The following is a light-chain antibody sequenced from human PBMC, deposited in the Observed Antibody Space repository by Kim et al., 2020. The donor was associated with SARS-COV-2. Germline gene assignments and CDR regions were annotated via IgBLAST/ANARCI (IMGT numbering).Light chain of an antibody. CDR3: QSFDSSNWV. CDR1: SGSIASNY. Sequence: NFMLTQPHSVSESPGQTVTISCTGSSGSIASNYVQWYQQRPGSAPTTVIYEDNQRPSGVPDRFSDSIGSSSNSASLTISGLKTEDEPDYYCQSFDSSNWVFGGGTKLTVL. V-gene: IGLV6-57*02. J-gene: IGLJ3*02. CDR2: EDN.